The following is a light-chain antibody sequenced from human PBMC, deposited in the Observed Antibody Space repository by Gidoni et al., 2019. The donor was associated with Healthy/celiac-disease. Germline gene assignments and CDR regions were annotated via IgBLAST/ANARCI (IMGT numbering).Light chain of an antibody. J-gene: IGKJ4*01. Sequence: DIQIHQSPSSVSASVGDRVTLISRANQGISRWLAWYQQKPCKAPKLLIYAASSLRSGVPSRLSCSGSGTDFTLTISSLQPEDFATYYCQQANSFPLTFGGGTKVEIK. CDR1: QGISRW. CDR2: AAS. V-gene: IGKV1-12*01. CDR3: QQANSFPLT.